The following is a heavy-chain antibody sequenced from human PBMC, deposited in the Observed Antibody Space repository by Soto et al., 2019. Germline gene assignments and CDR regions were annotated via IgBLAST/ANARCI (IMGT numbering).Heavy chain of an antibody. CDR3: AFRIAARHGMDV. Sequence: AGSLRLSCAASGFTFSSYSMNWVRQAPGKGLEWVSYISSSSSTIYYADSVKGRFTISRDNAKNSLYLQMNSLRDEDTAVYYCAFRIAARHGMDVWGQGTTVTVSS. V-gene: IGHV3-48*02. CDR2: ISSSSSTI. J-gene: IGHJ6*02. CDR1: GFTFSSYS. D-gene: IGHD6-13*01.